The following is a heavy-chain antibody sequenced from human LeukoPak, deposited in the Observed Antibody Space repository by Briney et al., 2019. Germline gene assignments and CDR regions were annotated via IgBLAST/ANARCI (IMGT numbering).Heavy chain of an antibody. Sequence: PSETLSLTCTVSGGSIRSYYWSWVRQPAGKGLEWIGRIYATGITNYNPSLTSRVTMSVDTSQDQFSLRVTSVTAADTAAYYCATDRGSSPSSNYYYYYMDVWGKGTTVTVSS. V-gene: IGHV4-4*07. J-gene: IGHJ6*03. CDR2: IYATGIT. CDR1: GGSIRSYY. CDR3: ATDRGSSPSSNYYYYYMDV. D-gene: IGHD6-13*01.